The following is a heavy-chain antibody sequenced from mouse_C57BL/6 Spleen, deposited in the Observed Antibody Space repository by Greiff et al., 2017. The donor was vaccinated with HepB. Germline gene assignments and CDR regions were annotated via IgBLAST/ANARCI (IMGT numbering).Heavy chain of an antibody. CDR1: GYAFSSSW. D-gene: IGHD2-5*01. V-gene: IGHV1-82*01. J-gene: IGHJ3*01. CDR3: ARSYYSNWAWFAY. CDR2: IYPGDGDT. Sequence: VQLQQSGPELVKPGASVKISCKASGYAFSSSWMNWVKQRPGKGLEWIGRIYPGDGDTNYNGKFKGKATLTADNSSSTAYMQLSSLTSEDSAVYFCARSYYSNWAWFAYWGQGTLVTVSA.